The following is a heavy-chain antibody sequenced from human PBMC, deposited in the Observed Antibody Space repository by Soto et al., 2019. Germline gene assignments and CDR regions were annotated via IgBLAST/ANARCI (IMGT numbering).Heavy chain of an antibody. V-gene: IGHV4-31*03. Sequence: SETLSLTCTVSGGSISSGGYYWSWIRQHPGKGLEWIGYIYYSGSTYYNPSLKSRVTISVDTSKNQFSLKLSSVTAADTAVYYCARDGNYDFWSGYLVNWGQGTLVNVSS. CDR2: IYYSGST. CDR3: ARDGNYDFWSGYLVN. J-gene: IGHJ4*02. D-gene: IGHD3-3*01. CDR1: GGSISSGGYY.